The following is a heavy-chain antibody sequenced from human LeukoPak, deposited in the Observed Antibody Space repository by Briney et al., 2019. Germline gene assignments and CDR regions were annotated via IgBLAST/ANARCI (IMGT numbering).Heavy chain of an antibody. V-gene: IGHV3-23*01. CDR3: ARDRQKSVYCSGGSCRAYYFDY. J-gene: IGHJ4*02. D-gene: IGHD2-15*01. Sequence: PGGSLRLSCAASGFTFSSYAMNWVRQAPGKGLEWVSGISGSDGSTYYADSVKGRFTISRDNSKNTLYLQMNSLRAEDTAVYYCARDRQKSVYCSGGSCRAYYFDYWGQGTLVTVSS. CDR1: GFTFSSYA. CDR2: ISGSDGST.